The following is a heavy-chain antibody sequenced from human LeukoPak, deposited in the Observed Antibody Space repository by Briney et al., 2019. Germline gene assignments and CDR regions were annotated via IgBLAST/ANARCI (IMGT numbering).Heavy chain of an antibody. CDR2: ISSGSTYI. J-gene: IGHJ4*02. Sequence: PGGSLRLSCAPSGFTFSNYAMSWVRQAPGKGLEWVACISSGSTYIFYADSVRGRFAVSRDNAKNSLYLQMNSLRADDTAVYYCVRENHGSFDYWGRGSLVTASS. V-gene: IGHV3-21*01. CDR3: VRENHGSFDY. CDR1: GFTFSNYA. D-gene: IGHD1-14*01.